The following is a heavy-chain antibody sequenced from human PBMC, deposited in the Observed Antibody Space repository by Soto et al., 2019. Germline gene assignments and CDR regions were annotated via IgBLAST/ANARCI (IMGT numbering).Heavy chain of an antibody. CDR3: ARSGPGGGVYFDD. J-gene: IGHJ4*02. CDR2: MNPNSGDT. D-gene: IGHD5-12*01. V-gene: IGHV1-8*01. Sequence: QVQLVQSGAEVKKPGASVKVSCKTSGYTFTTYDMNWVRQATGQGLAWMGWMNPNSGDTGYVQKFQGRVTMTRDTSISTAYMELSSLRSDDTAVYYCARSGPGGGVYFDDLGQGTRVTVSS. CDR1: GYTFTTYD.